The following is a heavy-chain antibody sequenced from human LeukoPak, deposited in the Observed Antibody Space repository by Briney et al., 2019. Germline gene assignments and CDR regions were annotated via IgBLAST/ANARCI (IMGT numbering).Heavy chain of an antibody. CDR2: ISSSGSTI. J-gene: IGHJ6*03. CDR1: GFTFSDYY. CDR3: ARTYDFWSGYPMEGYYYMDV. Sequence: GGSLRLSCAASGFTFSDYYMSWIRQAPGKGLEWVSYISSSGSTIYYADSVKGRFTISRDNAKNSLYLQMNSLRAEDTAVYYCARTYDFWSGYPMEGYYYMDVRGKGTTVTVSS. D-gene: IGHD3-3*01. V-gene: IGHV3-11*04.